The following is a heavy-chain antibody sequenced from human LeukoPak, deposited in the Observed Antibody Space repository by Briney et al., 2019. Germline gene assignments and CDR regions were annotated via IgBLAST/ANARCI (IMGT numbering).Heavy chain of an antibody. CDR3: ARLTGQQLTPPSYYMDV. V-gene: IGHV4-4*09. D-gene: IGHD6-13*01. CDR2: IYTSGST. Sequence: SEALSLTCTVSGGSISSYYWSWIRQPPGNGLEWIGYIYTSGSTHDNPSLKSRVTISVATSKHQFSLKLSSVTAADTAVYYCARLTGQQLTPPSYYMDVWGKGTTVTVSS. CDR1: GGSISSYY. J-gene: IGHJ6*03.